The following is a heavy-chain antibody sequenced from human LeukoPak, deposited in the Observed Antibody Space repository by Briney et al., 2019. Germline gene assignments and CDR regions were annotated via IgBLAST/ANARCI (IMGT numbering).Heavy chain of an antibody. J-gene: IGHJ6*02. CDR3: ARGGGLQFQSDSMDV. Sequence: SVKVSCKTSGGTFSTSGISWVRQAPGQGLEWMGGIIPIFGTTKYAQKFQGRVTITADESTSTAYMELSSQRSEDTALYFYARGGGLQFQSDSMDVWGQGTTVTVSS. CDR1: GGTFSTSG. D-gene: IGHD4-11*01. V-gene: IGHV1-69*13. CDR2: IIPIFGTT.